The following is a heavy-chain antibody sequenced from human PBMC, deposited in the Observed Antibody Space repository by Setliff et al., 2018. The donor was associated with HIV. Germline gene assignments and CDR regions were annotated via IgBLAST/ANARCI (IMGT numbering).Heavy chain of an antibody. V-gene: IGHV1-8*02. CDR1: GYTFTSYD. CDR2: MNPNSGNT. D-gene: IGHD6-13*01. Sequence: ASVKVSCKASGYTFTSYDINWVRQATGQGLEWMGWMNPNSGNTGYAQKFQDRVTMTRNTSISTAYMELSSLRSEDTAVYYCARGGQQLDLLAFDIWGQGTMVTVSS. CDR3: ARGGQQLDLLAFDI. J-gene: IGHJ3*02.